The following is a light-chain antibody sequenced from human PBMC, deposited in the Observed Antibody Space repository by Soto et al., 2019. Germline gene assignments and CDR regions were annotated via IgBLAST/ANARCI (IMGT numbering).Light chain of an antibody. J-gene: IGKJ3*01. V-gene: IGKV1-27*01. Sequence: DIQMTQSPSSLSASVGDRVTITCRASQGIRDYLAWYQQKPGKAPNLLIYGASSLQSGVPSRFSGSGSGTDFTLTISSLQPEDGATDYCQKYDRAPFTFGPGTRVDI. CDR1: QGIRDY. CDR3: QKYDRAPFT. CDR2: GAS.